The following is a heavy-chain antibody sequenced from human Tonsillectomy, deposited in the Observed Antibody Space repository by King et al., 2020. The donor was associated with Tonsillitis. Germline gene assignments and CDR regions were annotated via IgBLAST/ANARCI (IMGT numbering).Heavy chain of an antibody. CDR1: GGSISSSSYY. J-gene: IGHJ4*02. CDR3: ARHVYYDSRAYRYYFDY. V-gene: IGHV4-39*01. D-gene: IGHD3-22*01. Sequence: QLQESGPGLVKPSETLSLTCTVSGGSISSSSYYWGWIRQPPGKGLDWIGNIYYSGSTYYNPSLKSRVTISVDTSKNQFSLRLSSVTAADTAVYYCARHVYYDSRAYRYYFDYWGQGTLVTVSS. CDR2: IYYSGST.